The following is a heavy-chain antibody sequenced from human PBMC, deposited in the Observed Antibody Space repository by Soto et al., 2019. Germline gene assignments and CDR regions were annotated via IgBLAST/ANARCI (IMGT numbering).Heavy chain of an antibody. J-gene: IGHJ2*01. CDR2: ISGSGIST. CDR1: GFTFRSYA. Sequence: DVQLLESGGGLVQPGGSLRLSCAASGFTFRSYAMSWVRQAPGKGLEWVSGISGSGISTHYADSVKGRFTVSRDNSKNTLYLQMNSLRAEDIAVYNCAKEPVGPDWYFDLWGRGTLVTVSS. V-gene: IGHV3-23*01. CDR3: AKEPVGPDWYFDL.